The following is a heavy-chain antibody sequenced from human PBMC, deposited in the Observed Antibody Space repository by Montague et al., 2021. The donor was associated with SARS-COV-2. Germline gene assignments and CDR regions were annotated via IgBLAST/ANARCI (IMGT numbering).Heavy chain of an antibody. J-gene: IGHJ4*02. CDR3: VRVAWFGELSLADY. CDR1: GDSISSTVYY. V-gene: IGHV4-39*07. CDR2: IYRTGIT. D-gene: IGHD3-10*01. Sequence: SETLSLTCTVAGDSISSTVYYWGWMRQPPGKRLEWIGTIYRTGITHHNPSLKSRVTLSVDTSKNQLSLNVTSVTAADTAVYFCVRVAWFGELSLADYWGQGTLVAVSS.